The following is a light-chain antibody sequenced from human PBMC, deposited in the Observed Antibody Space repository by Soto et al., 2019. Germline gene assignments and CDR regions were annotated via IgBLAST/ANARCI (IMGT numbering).Light chain of an antibody. Sequence: DIQMPQSPSSLSASIGDRVTLTCRSSQSIGNYLNWYQQKPGKAPSLLIHSASTLQNGVPSRFSGSGSGTEFTFTISGLQPDDVATYYCQASYTTPLTFGQGTRLE. V-gene: IGKV1-39*01. CDR1: QSIGNY. J-gene: IGKJ5*01. CDR2: SAS. CDR3: QASYTTPLT.